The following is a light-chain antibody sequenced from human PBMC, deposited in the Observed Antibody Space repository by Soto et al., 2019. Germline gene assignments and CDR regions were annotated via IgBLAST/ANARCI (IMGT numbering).Light chain of an antibody. J-gene: IGLJ3*02. V-gene: IGLV1-44*01. Sequence: QSVLTQPPSASGTPGQTVTISCSGSSSNIGPNAVNWYQQSPGTAPKFLIYENNQRPSGVPDRFSASKSGTSASLAISGLQSEDEADYYCATLYDFLNGPVFGGGTKLTVL. CDR1: SSNIGPNA. CDR2: ENN. CDR3: ATLYDFLNGPV.